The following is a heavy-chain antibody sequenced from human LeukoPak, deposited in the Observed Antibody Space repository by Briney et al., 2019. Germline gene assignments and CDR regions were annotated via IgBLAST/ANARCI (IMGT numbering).Heavy chain of an antibody. CDR3: ARVFVSDSSGSHAFDI. D-gene: IGHD3-22*01. Sequence: SETLSLTCTVSGASVSNYDWSWIRQPPGKGLEWIGYIYYSGSTYYNPSLKSRVTISVDTSKNQFSLKLSSVTAADTAVYYCARVFVSDSSGSHAFDIWGQGTMVTVSS. V-gene: IGHV4-59*02. CDR2: IYYSGST. J-gene: IGHJ3*02. CDR1: GASVSNYD.